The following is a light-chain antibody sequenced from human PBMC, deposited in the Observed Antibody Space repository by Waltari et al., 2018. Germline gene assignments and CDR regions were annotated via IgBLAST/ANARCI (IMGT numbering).Light chain of an antibody. CDR3: QQVKTYPLT. V-gene: IGKV1-9*01. J-gene: IGKJ4*01. CDR2: GAS. CDR1: QDISSY. Sequence: DIQLTQSPSFLSASVGHRITITCRASQDISSYLAWYQQKPGRAPKVLISGASSLQSGVASRFSGSGSGTEFNLTISSLQPEDFATYYCQQVKTYPLTFGGGTKGEIK.